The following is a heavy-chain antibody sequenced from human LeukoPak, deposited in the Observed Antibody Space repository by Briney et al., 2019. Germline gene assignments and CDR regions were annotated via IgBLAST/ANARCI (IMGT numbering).Heavy chain of an antibody. CDR2: ISGSGGST. V-gene: IGHV3-23*01. Sequence: PGGSLRLSCAASGFTFSSYAMSWVRQAPGKGLEWVSAISGSGGSTYYADSVKGRFTISRDNSKNTLYLQMGSLRAEDMAVYYCARNYQAALGAFDIWGQGTMVTVSS. CDR1: GFTFSSYA. D-gene: IGHD1-7*01. CDR3: ARNYQAALGAFDI. J-gene: IGHJ3*02.